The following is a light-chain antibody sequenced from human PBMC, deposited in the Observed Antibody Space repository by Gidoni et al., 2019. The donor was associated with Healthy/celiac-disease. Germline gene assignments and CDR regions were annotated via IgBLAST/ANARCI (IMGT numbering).Light chain of an antibody. CDR1: QSVLYSSNNKNY. CDR3: QQYYNTPWT. Sequence: DIEMTQSPDSLAVSLGERDTINCKSSQSVLYSSNNKNYLAWYQQKPGQPPKLLIYWASTREAGVPDRFSGSGSGTDFTLTISSLQAEDVAVYYCQQYYNTPWTFGQGTKVEIK. CDR2: WAS. V-gene: IGKV4-1*01. J-gene: IGKJ1*01.